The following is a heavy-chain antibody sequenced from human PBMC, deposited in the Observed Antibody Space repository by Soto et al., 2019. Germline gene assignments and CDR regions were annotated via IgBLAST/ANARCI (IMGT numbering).Heavy chain of an antibody. J-gene: IGHJ4*02. D-gene: IGHD3-10*01. CDR2: IYSGDST. Sequence: PGGSLRLSCAASGFTVSSNYMSWVRQAPGKGLEWVSVIYSGDSTYYADSVKGRFTIARDNSKNTLYLQMNSLRGEDTAVYYCARDEISRRGYFDHWGQGTLVTVSS. CDR3: ARDEISRRGYFDH. V-gene: IGHV3-66*01. CDR1: GFTVSSNY.